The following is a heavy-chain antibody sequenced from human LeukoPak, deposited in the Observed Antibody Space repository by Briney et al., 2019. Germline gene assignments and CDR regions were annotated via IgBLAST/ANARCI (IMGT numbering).Heavy chain of an antibody. V-gene: IGHV4-59*01. J-gene: IGHJ6*03. CDR1: GGSISSYY. CDR3: ARYHPYYYYMDV. D-gene: IGHD1-14*01. Sequence: PSETLSLTCTVSGGSISSYYWSWIRQPPGKGLEWIGYIYYSGSTNYNPSLKSRVTISVDTSKNQFSLKLSSVTAADTAVYYCARYHPYYYYMDVWGKGTTVTVSS. CDR2: IYYSGST.